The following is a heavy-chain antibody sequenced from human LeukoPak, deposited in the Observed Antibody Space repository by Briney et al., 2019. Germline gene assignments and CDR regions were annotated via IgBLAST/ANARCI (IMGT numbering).Heavy chain of an antibody. V-gene: IGHV3-7*01. J-gene: IGHJ3*02. CDR3: ASGGYSYGFDAFDI. CDR2: IKQDGSEK. CDR1: GFTYSRKW. Sequence: GGSLRLSCAASGFTYSRKWMSWVRQAPGKGLEWVASIKQDGSEKYYVDSVKGRFTISRDNARNSLYLQMSSLRAEDTAVYYCASGGYSYGFDAFDIWGQGTMVTVSS. D-gene: IGHD5-18*01.